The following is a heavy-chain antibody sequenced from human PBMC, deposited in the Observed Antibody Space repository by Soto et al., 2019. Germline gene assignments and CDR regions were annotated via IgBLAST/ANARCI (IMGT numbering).Heavy chain of an antibody. CDR1: GGSFTDYF. Sequence: PSETLSLTCAVYGGSFTDYFWSWIRQPPGKGLEWIAEINHSGTTGYNPSLKSRVTMSVDPSKNQFSLNLRSVTAADTAVYYCARTLHGDSTGAFDYWGLGTLVTVSS. V-gene: IGHV4-34*01. D-gene: IGHD2-21*02. CDR3: ARTLHGDSTGAFDY. J-gene: IGHJ4*02. CDR2: INHSGTT.